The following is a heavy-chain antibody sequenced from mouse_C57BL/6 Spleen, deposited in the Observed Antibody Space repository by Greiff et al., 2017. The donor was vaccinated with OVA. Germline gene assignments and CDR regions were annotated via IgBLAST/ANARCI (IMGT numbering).Heavy chain of an antibody. CDR1: GFTFSDYG. J-gene: IGHJ2*01. D-gene: IGHD1-3*01. CDR2: ISSGSSTI. CDR3: ARSGYNDNDDYDY. V-gene: IGHV5-17*01. Sequence: DVHLVESGGGLVKPGGSLKLSCAASGFTFSDYGMHWVRQAPEKGLEWVAYISSGSSTIYYADTVKGRFTISRDNAKNTLYLQKTSLRSEDTAMYYYARSGYNDNDDYDYWGQGTTLTVSS.